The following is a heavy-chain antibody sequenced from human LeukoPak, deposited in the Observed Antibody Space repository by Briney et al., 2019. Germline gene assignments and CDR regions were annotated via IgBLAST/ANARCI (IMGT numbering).Heavy chain of an antibody. D-gene: IGHD4-17*01. J-gene: IGHJ4*02. CDR1: GASINNYY. CDR2: IHSTGST. CDR3: VRDEKGDYNFDY. V-gene: IGHV4-59*01. Sequence: PSETLSLTCTVYGASINNYYWTWIRQSPGKGLEWIGYIHSTGSTNYNFSLRRRVIMSVDKSKNQFSLNLSSVTAADTAVYYCVRDEKGDYNFDYWGQGTLVTVSS.